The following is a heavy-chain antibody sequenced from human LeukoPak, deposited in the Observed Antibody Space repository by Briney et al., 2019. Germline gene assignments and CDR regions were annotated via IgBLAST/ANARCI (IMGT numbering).Heavy chain of an antibody. CDR1: GFSLSTSGVA. Sequence: SGPTLGKPTEPLTLTCTFSGFSLSTSGVAVGWIRQPPGKALEWLAFIYGNDDKRYSPSLKSKLTISKDTSKNQVVLIVTNMEPVDTATYYCTHSAPSYYYGSGSDFWFDPWGQGTLVTVSS. D-gene: IGHD3-10*01. V-gene: IGHV2-5*01. J-gene: IGHJ5*02. CDR3: THSAPSYYYGSGSDFWFDP. CDR2: IYGNDDK.